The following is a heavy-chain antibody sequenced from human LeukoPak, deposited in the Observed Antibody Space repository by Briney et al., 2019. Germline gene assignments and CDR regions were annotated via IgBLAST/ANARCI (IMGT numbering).Heavy chain of an antibody. V-gene: IGHV1-46*01. CDR3: ARGEGGTYYYDSSGSSDAFDI. D-gene: IGHD3-22*01. J-gene: IGHJ3*02. CDR2: INPSGGST. Sequence: GASVKVSCKASGYTFTSYYMHWVRQAPGQGLEWMGIINPSGGSTSYAQKFQGRVTMTRDTSTSTVYMELSSLRSEDTAVYYCARGEGGTYYYDSSGSSDAFDIWGQGTMVTVSS. CDR1: GYTFTSYY.